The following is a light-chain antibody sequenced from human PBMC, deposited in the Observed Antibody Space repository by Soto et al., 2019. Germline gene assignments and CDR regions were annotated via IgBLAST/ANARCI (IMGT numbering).Light chain of an antibody. CDR3: QQSYRLPLT. CDR1: QSISSF. CDR2: AAS. Sequence: DIRMTQSPSSLSASVGDRVTISCRASQSISSFLNWYQRKPGRAPVLLIYAASVLQSGVPSRFSGSGSGTDFTLTITSLQPEDFTTYYCQQSYRLPLTFGGGTKVEIK. V-gene: IGKV1-39*01. J-gene: IGKJ4*01.